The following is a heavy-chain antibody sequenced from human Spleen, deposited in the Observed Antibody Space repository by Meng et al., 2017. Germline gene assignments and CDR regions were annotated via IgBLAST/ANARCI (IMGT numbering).Heavy chain of an antibody. CDR1: GYTLTDYY. J-gene: IGHJ4*02. CDR2: INPNSGDT. D-gene: IGHD1-1*01. CDR3: AREPSENDGLRTGVVVDY. V-gene: IGHV1-2*06. Sequence: ASVKVSCKAPGYTLTDYYMHWVRQARGQGLEWMGRINPNSGDTKYAQRFQGRVTMTRDTSLSTAYMELSRLTSDDTAVYYCAREPSENDGLRTGVVVDYWGQGTLVTVSS.